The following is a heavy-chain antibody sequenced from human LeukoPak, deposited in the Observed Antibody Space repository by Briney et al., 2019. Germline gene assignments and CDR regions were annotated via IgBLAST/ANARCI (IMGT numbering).Heavy chain of an antibody. CDR1: GGSISSGGYY. V-gene: IGHV4-39*07. J-gene: IGHJ4*02. CDR2: INHSGST. D-gene: IGHD5-12*01. CDR3: ARLPRLRGYSGYAVGFATPL. Sequence: SETLSLTCTVSGGSISSGGYYWSWIRQPPGKGLEWIGEINHSGSTNYNPSLKSRVTISVDTSKNQFSLKLSSVTAADTAVYYCARLPRLRGYSGYAVGFATPLWGQGTLVTVSS.